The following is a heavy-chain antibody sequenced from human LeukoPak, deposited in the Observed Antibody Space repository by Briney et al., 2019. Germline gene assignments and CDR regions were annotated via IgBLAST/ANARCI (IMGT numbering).Heavy chain of an antibody. J-gene: IGHJ4*02. D-gene: IGHD3-22*01. Sequence: PGGSLRLSCAASGFTFSSYRMSWVRQGPGKGLEWVANIKQDGSEKYYVDSVKGRFTISRDNAKNSLYLQMNSLRAEDTAVYYCAREVYDSSGFLVDYWGQGTLVTVSS. CDR1: GFTFSSYR. CDR3: AREVYDSSGFLVDY. CDR2: IKQDGSEK. V-gene: IGHV3-7*05.